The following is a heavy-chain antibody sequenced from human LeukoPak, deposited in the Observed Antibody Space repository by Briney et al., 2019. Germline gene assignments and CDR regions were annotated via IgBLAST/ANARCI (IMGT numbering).Heavy chain of an antibody. Sequence: SETLSLTCSVSGVSISGYYWSWIRQPPGKGLEWIGYIYYSGSTNYNPSLKSRVTISVDTSKNQFSLKLSSVTAADTAVYYCARRVVVTALIDYWGQGTLVTVSS. CDR3: ARRVVVTALIDY. V-gene: IGHV4-59*08. J-gene: IGHJ4*02. CDR1: GVSISGYY. CDR2: IYYSGST. D-gene: IGHD2-21*02.